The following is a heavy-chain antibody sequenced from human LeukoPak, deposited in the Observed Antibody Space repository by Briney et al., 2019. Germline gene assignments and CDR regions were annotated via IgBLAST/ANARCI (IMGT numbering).Heavy chain of an antibody. CDR3: ARDLGIGAAGTSWFDA. CDR2: ISPYNGKT. D-gene: IGHD6-13*01. V-gene: IGHV1-18*01. CDR1: RYTFNTYG. Sequence: ASVKVSCKASRYTFNTYGITWVRQARGQGLEWMGWISPYNGKTKYAQKVQGRVTMTTDTSTSTVYMELRSLRSDDTAVYYCARDLGIGAAGTSWFDAWGQGTLVTVYS. J-gene: IGHJ5*02.